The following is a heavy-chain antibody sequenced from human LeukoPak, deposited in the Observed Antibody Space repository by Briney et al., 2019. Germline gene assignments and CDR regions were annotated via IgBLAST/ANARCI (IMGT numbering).Heavy chain of an antibody. Sequence: SETLSLTCTVSGGSFSSYHWSWIRQPAGKGLEWIGRIYTSGSTNYNPSLKSRVTMSVDTSKNQFSLKLSSVTAADTAVYYCASSIAAADPFDYWGQGTLVTVSS. CDR3: ASSIAAADPFDY. CDR1: GGSFSSYH. V-gene: IGHV4-4*07. D-gene: IGHD6-13*01. J-gene: IGHJ4*02. CDR2: IYTSGST.